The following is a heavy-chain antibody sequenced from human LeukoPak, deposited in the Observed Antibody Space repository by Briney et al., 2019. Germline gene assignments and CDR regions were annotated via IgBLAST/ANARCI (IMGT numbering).Heavy chain of an antibody. D-gene: IGHD6-19*01. J-gene: IGHJ4*02. V-gene: IGHV4-39*02. CDR3: ARDSQWLSGRGFDY. Sequence: PSETLSLTCTVSGGSISSSSYYWGWIRQPPGKGLEWIGSIYYSGSTYYNPSLKSRVTISVDTSKNHFSLKLSSVTAADTAVYYCARDSQWLSGRGFDYWGQGTLVTVSS. CDR2: IYYSGST. CDR1: GGSISSSSYY.